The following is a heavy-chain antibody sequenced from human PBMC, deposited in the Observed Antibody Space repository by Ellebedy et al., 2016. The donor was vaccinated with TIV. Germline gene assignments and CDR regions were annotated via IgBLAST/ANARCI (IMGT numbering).Heavy chain of an antibody. Sequence: ASVKVSCKASGYSFTSYGISWVRQAPGQGLVWIGWTGSDNLNTNYAQSFQGRVTVTTDTSTRTAYMELRALRSDDTAVYYCARSAVAGLSPFDSWGQGTLVTVSS. J-gene: IGHJ4*02. CDR2: TGSDNLNT. D-gene: IGHD6-19*01. CDR1: GYSFTSYG. CDR3: ARSAVAGLSPFDS. V-gene: IGHV1-18*04.